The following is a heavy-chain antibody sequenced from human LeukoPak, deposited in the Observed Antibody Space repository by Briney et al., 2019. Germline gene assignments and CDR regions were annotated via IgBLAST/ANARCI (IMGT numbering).Heavy chain of an antibody. V-gene: IGHV3-48*03. J-gene: IGHJ3*02. Sequence: GGSLRLSCAASGFTFSSYEMNWVRQAPGKGLEWVSYISSSGSTIYYADSVKGRFTISRDNAKNSLYLQTNSLRAEDTAVYYCARLYYDILTGYYPPDAFDIWGQGTMVTVSS. CDR1: GFTFSSYE. D-gene: IGHD3-9*01. CDR2: ISSSGSTI. CDR3: ARLYYDILTGYYPPDAFDI.